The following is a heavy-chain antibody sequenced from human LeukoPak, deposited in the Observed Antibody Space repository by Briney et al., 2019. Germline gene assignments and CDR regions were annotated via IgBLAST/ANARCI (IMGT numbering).Heavy chain of an antibody. CDR3: ARGGGYNFGCFGL. Sequence: SSETLSLTCSVSGVSISSRLYYFGWTRQPPGKGLEWIGEIRHNGRIKYNPSLKSRVTLSVDTSKNQFSLKLSSVTAADTAVYYCARGGGYNFGCFGLWGRGTLVTVSS. CDR1: GVSISSRLYY. V-gene: IGHV4-39*07. CDR2: IRHNGRI. D-gene: IGHD5-24*01. J-gene: IGHJ2*01.